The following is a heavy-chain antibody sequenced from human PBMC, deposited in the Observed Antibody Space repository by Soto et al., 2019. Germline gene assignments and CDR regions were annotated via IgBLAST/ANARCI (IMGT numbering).Heavy chain of an antibody. CDR3: AKGVNAFDI. CDR2: ISGSDYI. D-gene: IGHD6-13*01. Sequence: GGSLRLSCADSGFTFSSYAMSWVRQAPGKGLEWVSAISGSDYIYHADSVKGRFTISRDNSKNTLYLQMNSLRAEDTAVYYCAKGVNAFDIWGQGTMVTVSS. CDR1: GFTFSSYA. V-gene: IGHV3-23*01. J-gene: IGHJ3*02.